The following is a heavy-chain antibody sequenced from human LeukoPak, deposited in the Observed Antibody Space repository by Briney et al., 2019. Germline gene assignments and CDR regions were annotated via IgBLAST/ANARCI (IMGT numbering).Heavy chain of an antibody. Sequence: GGSLRLSCTDSRFTFSSFWMNWVRQAPGKGLEWVSYISSSGSTIYYADSVKRRFTISRDNAKNSLYLQMNSLRAEDTAVYYCAELGITMIGGVWGKGTTVTISS. CDR2: ISSSGSTI. D-gene: IGHD3-10*02. V-gene: IGHV3-48*04. CDR3: AELGITMIGGV. J-gene: IGHJ6*04. CDR1: RFTFSSFW.